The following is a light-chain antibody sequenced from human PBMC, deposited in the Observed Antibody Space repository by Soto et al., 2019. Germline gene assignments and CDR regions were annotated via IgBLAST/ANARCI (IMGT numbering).Light chain of an antibody. CDR3: QQYTENSGT. CDR1: QNIGTY. J-gene: IGKJ1*01. Sequence: IVLTQSPGTLSLSPGERATLSCRASQNIGTYLAWYQHKPGQAPSVLIFGASTRANGVPDRFSGSESGTEFTLTISSLQPDDIATYYCQQYTENSGTFGQGTKVDIK. V-gene: IGKV3D-15*01. CDR2: GAS.